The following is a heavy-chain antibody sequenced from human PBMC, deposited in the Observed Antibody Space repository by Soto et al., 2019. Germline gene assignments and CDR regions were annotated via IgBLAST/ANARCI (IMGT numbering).Heavy chain of an antibody. CDR3: ARHCSGGSCYSTLDY. CDR1: GGSISSSNW. V-gene: IGHV4-4*02. Sequence: QVQLQESGPGLVKPSGTLSLTCAVSGGSISSSNWRSWVRQPPGKGLEWIGEIYHSGSTNYNPSLKSRVTISVDKSKNQFSLKLSSVTAADTAVYYCARHCSGGSCYSTLDYWGQGTLVTVSS. J-gene: IGHJ4*02. D-gene: IGHD2-15*01. CDR2: IYHSGST.